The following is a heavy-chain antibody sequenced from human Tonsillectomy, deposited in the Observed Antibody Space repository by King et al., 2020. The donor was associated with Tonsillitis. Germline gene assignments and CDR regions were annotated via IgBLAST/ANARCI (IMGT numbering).Heavy chain of an antibody. D-gene: IGHD3-16*01. J-gene: IGHJ4*02. CDR2: IYYSGST. V-gene: IGHV4-31*03. Sequence: QLQESGSGLVKSSQTLSLTCTVSGGSISSGGYYWSWIRQHPGKGLEWIGYIYYSGSTYYNPSLKSRFIISVDTSNNRFSLKLTSVTAADTAVYYCARALGRWGAFDYWGQGTLVTVSS. CDR1: GGSISSGGYY. CDR3: ARALGRWGAFDY.